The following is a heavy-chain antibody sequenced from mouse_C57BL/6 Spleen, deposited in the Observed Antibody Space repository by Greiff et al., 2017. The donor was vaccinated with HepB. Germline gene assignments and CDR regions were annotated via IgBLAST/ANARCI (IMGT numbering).Heavy chain of an antibody. J-gene: IGHJ3*01. CDR3: ARSVGGSSGQGFAY. CDR2: IDPNSGGT. V-gene: IGHV1-72*01. Sequence: QVQLQQPGAELVKPGASVKLSCKASGYTFTSYWMHWVKQRPGRGLEWIGRIDPNSGGTKYNEKFKSKATLTVDKPSSTAYMQLSSLTAEDSAVYYCARSVGGSSGQGFAYWGQGTLVTVSA. CDR1: GYTFTSYW. D-gene: IGHD3-2*02.